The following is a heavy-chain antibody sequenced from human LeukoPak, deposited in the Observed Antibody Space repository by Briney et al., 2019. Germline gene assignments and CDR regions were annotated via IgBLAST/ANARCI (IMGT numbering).Heavy chain of an antibody. Sequence: GGSLRLSCAASGFTFSSYVMSWVRQAPGKGLEWVSAISSSGGSTYYADSVKGRFTISRDNSKNTLHLQMNSLRAEDTAAYYCAKDHDYDYFDYWGQGTLVTVSS. D-gene: IGHD5-12*01. CDR2: ISSSGGST. CDR1: GFTFSSYV. V-gene: IGHV3-23*01. J-gene: IGHJ4*02. CDR3: AKDHDYDYFDY.